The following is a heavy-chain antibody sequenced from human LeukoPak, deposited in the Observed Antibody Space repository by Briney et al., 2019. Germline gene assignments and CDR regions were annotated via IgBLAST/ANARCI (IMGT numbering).Heavy chain of an antibody. D-gene: IGHD3-22*01. Sequence: SETLSLTCTVFGYSISSGYYWGWIRQPPGKGLEWIGNIYHSGTTYYNPSLKSRVTISVDTSKNQFSLKLISVTAADTAVYYCARDSGDSSGSHWGQGTLVTVSS. CDR1: GYSISSGYY. J-gene: IGHJ1*01. CDR3: ARDSGDSSGSH. CDR2: IYHSGTT. V-gene: IGHV4-38-2*02.